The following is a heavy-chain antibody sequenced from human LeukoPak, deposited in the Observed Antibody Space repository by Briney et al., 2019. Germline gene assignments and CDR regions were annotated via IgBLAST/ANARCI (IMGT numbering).Heavy chain of an antibody. J-gene: IGHJ4*02. Sequence: GSLRLSCAATGFTFSSYGMTWVRQAPGKALEWVANIKKDGSDKYYVDSVRGRFTISRDNAKNSLYLQMNSLRAEDTAVYYCARVRSGYYSDYWGQGTLVTVSS. CDR3: ARVRSGYYSDY. D-gene: IGHD3-22*01. V-gene: IGHV3-7*01. CDR1: GFTFSSYG. CDR2: IKKDGSDK.